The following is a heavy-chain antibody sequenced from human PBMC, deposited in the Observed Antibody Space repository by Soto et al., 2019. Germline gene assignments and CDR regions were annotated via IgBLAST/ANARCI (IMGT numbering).Heavy chain of an antibody. D-gene: IGHD3-3*01. CDR1: GFTFSSYG. V-gene: IGHV3-30*18. CDR2: ISYDGSNK. Sequence: QVQLVESGGGVVQPGRSLRLSCAASGFTFSSYGMHWVRQAPGKGLEWVAVISYDGSNKYYADSVKGRFTISRDNSKNTMYLQMNSLRAEVTAVYYCAKCRYDFWSGYTGYYYYGMDVWGQGTTVTVSS. CDR3: AKCRYDFWSGYTGYYYYGMDV. J-gene: IGHJ6*02.